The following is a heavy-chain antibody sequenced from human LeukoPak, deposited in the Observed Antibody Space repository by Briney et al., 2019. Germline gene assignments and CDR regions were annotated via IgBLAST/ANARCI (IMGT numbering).Heavy chain of an antibody. Sequence: SETLSLTCTVSGGSISSYYWSWIRQPPGKGLEWIGYIYYSGSTNYNPSLKSRVTISVDTSKNQFSLKLSSVTAADTAVYYCARQSSGYYPIDYRGQGTLVTVSS. CDR3: ARQSSGYYPIDY. J-gene: IGHJ4*02. CDR1: GGSISSYY. V-gene: IGHV4-59*08. CDR2: IYYSGST. D-gene: IGHD3-22*01.